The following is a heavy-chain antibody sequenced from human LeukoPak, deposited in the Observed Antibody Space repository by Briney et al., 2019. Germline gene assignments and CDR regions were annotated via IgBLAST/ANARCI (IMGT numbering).Heavy chain of an antibody. CDR2: ISSDGSST. J-gene: IGHJ4*02. D-gene: IGHD1-26*01. CDR3: ARFVGAITGNPRFDY. V-gene: IGHV3-74*01. Sequence: PGGSLRLSCAASGFTFSTYWMHWVRQAPGKGLVWVSRISSDGSSTSYAGSVKGRFTISRDNAKNTLYLQMNSLRAEDTAVYYCARFVGAITGNPRFDYWGQGTLVTVSS. CDR1: GFTFSTYW.